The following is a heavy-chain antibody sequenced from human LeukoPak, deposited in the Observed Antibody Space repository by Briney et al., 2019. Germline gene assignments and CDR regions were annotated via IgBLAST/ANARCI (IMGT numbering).Heavy chain of an antibody. V-gene: IGHV3-21*01. CDR2: ISSSSSYI. CDR3: ASGGASGWYGFDY. CDR1: GFTFSSYS. J-gene: IGHJ4*02. D-gene: IGHD6-19*01. Sequence: GGSLRLSCAASGFTFSSYSMTWVRQAPGKGLEWVSSISSSSSYIYYADSVKGRFTISRDNAKNSLYLQMNSLRAEDTAVYYCASGGASGWYGFDYWGQGTLVTVSS.